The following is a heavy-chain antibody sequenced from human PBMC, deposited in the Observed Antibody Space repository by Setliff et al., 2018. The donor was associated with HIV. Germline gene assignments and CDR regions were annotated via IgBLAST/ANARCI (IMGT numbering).Heavy chain of an antibody. CDR3: ARTSRAAY. J-gene: IGHJ4*02. CDR2: IRCDGSNE. V-gene: IGHV3-30*02. CDR1: GFTFSSYG. D-gene: IGHD6-25*01. Sequence: PGGSLRLSCAASGFTFSSYGMHWVRQAPGKGLEWVAFIRCDGSNEYYADSVKGRFTISRDNSKNTLYLQINSLRAEDTAVYYCARTSRAAYWGRGTLVTISS.